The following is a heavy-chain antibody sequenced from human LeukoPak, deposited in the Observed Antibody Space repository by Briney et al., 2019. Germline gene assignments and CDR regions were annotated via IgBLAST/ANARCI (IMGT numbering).Heavy chain of an antibody. CDR1: GFTFSSYA. V-gene: IGHV3-23*01. D-gene: IGHD6-13*01. J-gene: IGHJ4*02. CDR2: ISGSGGST. Sequence: HTGGSLRLSCAASGFTFSSYAMSWVRQAPGKGLEWVAAISGSGGSTYYADSVKGRFTISRDNSKNTLYLQMNSLRAEDTAVYYCAKGSSSWYIRLYYFDYWGQGTLVTVSS. CDR3: AKGSSSWYIRLYYFDY.